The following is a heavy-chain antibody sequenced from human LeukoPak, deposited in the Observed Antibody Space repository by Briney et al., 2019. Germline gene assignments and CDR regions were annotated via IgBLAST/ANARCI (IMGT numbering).Heavy chain of an antibody. CDR3: ATGSGSYSAFDI. Sequence: GGSLRLSCAAAGFRFGSTGMTWVRRAPGKGLEWVSTVSPGGDNTHYADSVKGRFTISRDNSKNAVYLQMNSLRAEDTAVYYCATGSGSYSAFDIWGQGTMVMVSS. J-gene: IGHJ3*02. CDR1: GFRFGSTG. D-gene: IGHD3-10*01. CDR2: VSPGGDNT. V-gene: IGHV3-23*01.